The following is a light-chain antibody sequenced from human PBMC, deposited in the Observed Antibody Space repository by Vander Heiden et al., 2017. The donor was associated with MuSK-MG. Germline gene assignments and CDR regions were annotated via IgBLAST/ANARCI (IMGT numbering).Light chain of an antibody. Sequence: DIVLTQSPGTLSLSPGERATLSCRASQSVSSSYLAWYQQKPGQAPRLLIYGASSSATGIPDTFSGSGSGTDFTLTISRLEPEDFAVYYCQWDGSSRRTFGQGTKVEIK. CDR1: QSVSSSY. CDR2: GAS. V-gene: IGKV3-20*01. J-gene: IGKJ1*01. CDR3: QWDGSSRRT.